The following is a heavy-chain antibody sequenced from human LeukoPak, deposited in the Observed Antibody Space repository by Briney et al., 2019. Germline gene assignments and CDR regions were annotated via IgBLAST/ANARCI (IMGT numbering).Heavy chain of an antibody. CDR3: ASPLRYCTNGVCSKLPGY. CDR1: GGTFSSYA. Sequence: SVKVSCKASGGTFSSYAISWVRQAPGQGLEWMGGIIPIFGTANYAQKFQGRVTITADESTSTAYMELSSLRSEDTAVYYCASPLRYCTNGVCSKLPGYWGQGTLVTVSS. D-gene: IGHD2-8*01. CDR2: IIPIFGTA. J-gene: IGHJ4*02. V-gene: IGHV1-69*13.